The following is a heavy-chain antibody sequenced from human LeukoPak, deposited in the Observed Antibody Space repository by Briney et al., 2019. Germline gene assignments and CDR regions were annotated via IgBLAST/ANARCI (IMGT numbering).Heavy chain of an antibody. Sequence: PSGTLSLTCAVSGGSLSSSNWWSWVRQPPGKGLEWIGEIYHSGSTNYNPPLKSRVTISVDKSKNQFSLKLSSVTAADTAVYYCARALGYDILTGYPIGAFDIWGQGTMVTVSS. D-gene: IGHD3-9*01. V-gene: IGHV4-4*02. CDR1: GGSLSSSNW. CDR2: IYHSGST. J-gene: IGHJ3*02. CDR3: ARALGYDILTGYPIGAFDI.